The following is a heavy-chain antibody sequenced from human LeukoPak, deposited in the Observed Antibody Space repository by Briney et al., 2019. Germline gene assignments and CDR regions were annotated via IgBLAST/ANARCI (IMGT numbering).Heavy chain of an antibody. Sequence: PSGTLSLTCAVYGGSFSGYYWSWIRQPPGKGLEWIGEINHSGSTNYNPSLKSRVTISVDTSKNQFSLKLSSVTAADTAVYYCARGQGAVAGRLYYWGQGTLVTVSS. CDR1: GGSFSGYY. J-gene: IGHJ4*02. CDR2: INHSGST. D-gene: IGHD6-19*01. V-gene: IGHV4-34*01. CDR3: ARGQGAVAGRLYY.